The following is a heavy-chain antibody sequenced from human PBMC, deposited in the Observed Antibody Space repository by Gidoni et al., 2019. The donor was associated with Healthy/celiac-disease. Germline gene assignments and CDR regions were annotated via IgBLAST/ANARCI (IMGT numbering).Heavy chain of an antibody. CDR2: IIPIFGTA. CDR3: ASPGQYSGSYFPRPFDY. CDR1: GGTFSSYA. V-gene: IGHV1-69*01. D-gene: IGHD1-26*01. J-gene: IGHJ4*02. Sequence: QVQLVQSGAEVKKPGSSVKVSCKASGGTFSSYAISWVRQAPGQGLEWMGGIIPIFGTANDAQKFQGRVTITADESTSTAYMELSSLRSEDTAVYYCASPGQYSGSYFPRPFDYWGQGTLVTVSS.